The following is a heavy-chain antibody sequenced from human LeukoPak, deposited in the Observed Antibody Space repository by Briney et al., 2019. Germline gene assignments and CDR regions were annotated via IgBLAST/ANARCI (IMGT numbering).Heavy chain of an antibody. CDR1: GGSITIGDYY. D-gene: IGHD4-23*01. J-gene: IGHJ4*02. Sequence: SETLSLTCTVSGGSITIGDYYWSWIRQHPGKGLEWIGYIYYSGSTYYNPSLKSRVTISVDTSKNQLSLKLSSVTAADTAVYYCARAPGPVVTRSRYYFDYWSQGTLVTVSS. V-gene: IGHV4-31*03. CDR2: IYYSGST. CDR3: ARAPGPVVTRSRYYFDY.